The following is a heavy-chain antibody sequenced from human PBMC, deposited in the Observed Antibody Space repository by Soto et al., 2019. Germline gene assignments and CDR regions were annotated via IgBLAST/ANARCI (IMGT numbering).Heavy chain of an antibody. Sequence: SGTLSLTCTVSGGSISGFYWNWFRQPAGKGLEWIGRIHTGGTTNYKPSLRSRVTMSVDTSKNQFSLKLTSVTAADTAVYYCARISGGPLRWGQGTLVTVSS. CDR3: ARISGGPLR. CDR2: IHTGGTT. V-gene: IGHV4-4*07. CDR1: GGSISGFY. J-gene: IGHJ4*02.